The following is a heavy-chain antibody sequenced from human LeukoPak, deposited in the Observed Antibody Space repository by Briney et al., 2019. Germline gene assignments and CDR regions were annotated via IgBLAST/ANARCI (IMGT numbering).Heavy chain of an antibody. D-gene: IGHD6-19*01. CDR2: ITHSGST. CDR3: ARDTYSSAWGF. V-gene: IGHV4-34*01. Sequence: SETLSLTCNVSGGSFSGYYWSWIRQPPGKGLEWLGQITHSGSTTYNPSLKSRVTISVDTSENQFSLKLSSVTAADTAVYYCARDTYSSAWGFWGQGTLVTGSS. J-gene: IGHJ4*02. CDR1: GGSFSGYY.